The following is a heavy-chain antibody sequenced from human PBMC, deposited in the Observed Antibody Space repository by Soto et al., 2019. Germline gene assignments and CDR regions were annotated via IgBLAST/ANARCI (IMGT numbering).Heavy chain of an antibody. D-gene: IGHD5-18*01. J-gene: IGHJ6*02. CDR1: GYSFTSYW. CDR3: AGVEMVTGGGSYGRDV. CDR2: IDPSDSYT. Sequence: PGVSLKTSWRGFGYSFTSYWISWVRQMPGKGLEWMGRIDPSDSYTNYSPSFQGHVTISADKSISTAYLQWSSLKASDTAMYYCAGVEMVTGGGSYGRDVWGRGTTLT. V-gene: IGHV5-10-1*01.